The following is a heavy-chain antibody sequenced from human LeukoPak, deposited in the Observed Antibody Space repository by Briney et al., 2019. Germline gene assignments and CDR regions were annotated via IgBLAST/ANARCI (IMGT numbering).Heavy chain of an antibody. D-gene: IGHD3-10*01. J-gene: IGHJ4*02. CDR1: GFTFSSYG. Sequence: GGSLRLSCAASGFTFSSYGMHWVRQAPGKGLEWVAVISYDGSNKYYADSVKGRFTISRDNSKNTLYLQMNSLRAEDTAVYYCAKETGGFGEGTPFDYWGQGTLVTVSS. CDR3: AKETGGFGEGTPFDY. CDR2: ISYDGSNK. V-gene: IGHV3-30*18.